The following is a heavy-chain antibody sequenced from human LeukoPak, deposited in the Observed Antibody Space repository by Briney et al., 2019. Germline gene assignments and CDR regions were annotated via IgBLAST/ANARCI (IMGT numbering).Heavy chain of an antibody. J-gene: IGHJ4*02. V-gene: IGHV3-23*01. D-gene: IGHD3-3*01. CDR1: GFTFSSYA. Sequence: GRSLRLSCAASGFTFSSYAMSWVRQAPGKGLEWVSAISGSGGSTYYADSVKGRFTISRDNSKNTLYLQMNSLRAEDTAVYYCAKFGSPYYDFWSGYFGDSCFDYWGQGTLVTVSS. CDR2: ISGSGGST. CDR3: AKFGSPYYDFWSGYFGDSCFDY.